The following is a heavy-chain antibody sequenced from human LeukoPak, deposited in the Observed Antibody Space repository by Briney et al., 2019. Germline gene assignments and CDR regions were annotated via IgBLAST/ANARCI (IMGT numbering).Heavy chain of an antibody. CDR3: ARTRQLLRRYDAFDI. Sequence: GRSLRLSCAASGFTFSSYGMHWVRQAPGKGLEWVAVIWYDGSNKYYAGSVKGRFTISRDNSKNTLYLQMNSLRAEDTAVYYCARTRQLLRRYDAFDIWGQGTMVTVSS. CDR2: IWYDGSNK. V-gene: IGHV3-33*01. D-gene: IGHD2-2*01. J-gene: IGHJ3*02. CDR1: GFTFSSYG.